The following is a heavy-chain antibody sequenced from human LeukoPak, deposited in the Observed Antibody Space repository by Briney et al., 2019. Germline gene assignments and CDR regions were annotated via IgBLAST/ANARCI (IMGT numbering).Heavy chain of an antibody. Sequence: SETLSLTCTVSGGSISSYYWSWIRQPPGMGLEWIGYIYYSGSTNYNPSLKSRVTISVDTSKNQFSLKLTSVTAADTAVYYCAAYQLPTRRYCFDPWGQGTLVTVSS. V-gene: IGHV4-59*01. D-gene: IGHD2-2*01. CDR1: GGSISSYY. CDR3: AAYQLPTRRYCFDP. CDR2: IYYSGST. J-gene: IGHJ5*02.